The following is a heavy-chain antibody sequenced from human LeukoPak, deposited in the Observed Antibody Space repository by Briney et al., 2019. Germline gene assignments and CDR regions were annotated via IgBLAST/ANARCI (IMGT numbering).Heavy chain of an antibody. Sequence: GGSLRLSCAASGFTFSSYAMSWVRQAPGKGLEWVSAISGSGGSTYYADSVKGRFTISRDNSKNTLYLQMNSLRAEDTAVYYCAKGGRFGESGRDAFDIWGQGTMVTVSS. J-gene: IGHJ3*02. D-gene: IGHD3-10*01. CDR3: AKGGRFGESGRDAFDI. CDR2: ISGSGGST. CDR1: GFTFSSYA. V-gene: IGHV3-23*01.